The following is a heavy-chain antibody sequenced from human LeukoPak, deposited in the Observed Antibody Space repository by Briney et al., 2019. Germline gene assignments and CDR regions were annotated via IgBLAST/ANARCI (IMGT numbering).Heavy chain of an antibody. Sequence: PSETLSLTCTVSGGSISSSSYYWGWIRQPPGKGLEWIGSIYHTGSTYFSPSLRSRVTMSLDTSKNQFSLNLNSVTAADAAVYYCATLGPRAYYINRGDFFGYWGQGTVVIVSS. J-gene: IGHJ4*02. V-gene: IGHV4-39*01. CDR3: ATLGPRAYYINRGDFFGY. CDR1: GGSISSSSYY. D-gene: IGHD2-21*01. CDR2: IYHTGST.